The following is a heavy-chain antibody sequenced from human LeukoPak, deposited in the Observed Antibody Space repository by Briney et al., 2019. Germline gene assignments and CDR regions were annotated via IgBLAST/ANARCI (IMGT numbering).Heavy chain of an antibody. Sequence: GGSLRLSCTASGFTFGDYAMSWIRQAPGKGLVWVSRINEDGSTINYADSVKGRFTISRDNAKNTLYLQMDSLRAEDTAVYYCVRDFGGSRDYWGQGTLVIVSS. J-gene: IGHJ4*02. CDR2: INEDGSTI. D-gene: IGHD3-10*01. V-gene: IGHV3-74*01. CDR1: GFTFGDYA. CDR3: VRDFGGSRDY.